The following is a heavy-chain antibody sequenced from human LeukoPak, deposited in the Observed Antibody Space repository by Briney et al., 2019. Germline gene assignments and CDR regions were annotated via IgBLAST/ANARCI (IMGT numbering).Heavy chain of an antibody. CDR3: AKREGYGSIDY. CDR1: GFTFSNYA. CDR2: ISGNADDT. J-gene: IGHJ4*02. D-gene: IGHD3-16*01. V-gene: IGHV3-23*01. Sequence: GGSLRLSCAASGFTFSNYAMSWVRQAPGQGLRWVSGISGNADDTDYADSVKGRFTISRDNSKTTLYLQMNSLRAEDTAVYYCAKREGYGSIDYWGQGTLVTVSS.